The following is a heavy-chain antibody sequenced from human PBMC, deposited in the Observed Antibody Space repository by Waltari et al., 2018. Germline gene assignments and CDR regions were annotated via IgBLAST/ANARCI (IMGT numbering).Heavy chain of an antibody. V-gene: IGHV3-53*01. J-gene: IGHJ4*02. D-gene: IGHD5-18*01. CDR1: GFTVSSNY. CDR3: ARDDSYGSKTDY. Sequence: EVQLVESGGGLIQPGGSLRLSCAASGFTVSSNYMSWVRQAPGKGLEWVSVIYSGGSTYYADSVKGRFTISRDNAKNSLYLQMNSLRAEDTAVYYCARDDSYGSKTDYWGQGTLVTVSS. CDR2: IYSGGST.